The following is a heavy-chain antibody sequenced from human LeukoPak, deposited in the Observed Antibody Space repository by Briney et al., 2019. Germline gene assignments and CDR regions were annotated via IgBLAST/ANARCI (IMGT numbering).Heavy chain of an antibody. V-gene: IGHV3-30*02. CDR1: GFTFSSYG. CDR3: AKSGPYCTNGVCLFDY. Sequence: PGGSLRLSCAASGFTFSSYGMHWVRQAPGKGLEWVAFIRYDGSNKYYADSVKGRFTISRDNSKNTLYLQMNSLRAEDTAVYYCAKSGPYCTNGVCLFDYWGQGTLVTVSS. D-gene: IGHD2-8*01. J-gene: IGHJ4*02. CDR2: IRYDGSNK.